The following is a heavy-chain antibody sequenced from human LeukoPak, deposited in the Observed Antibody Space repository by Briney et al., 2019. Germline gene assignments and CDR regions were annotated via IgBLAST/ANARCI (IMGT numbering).Heavy chain of an antibody. CDR2: ITGSGSHT. Sequence: QPGGSLRLSCEASGFTFQSFDMTWIRQAPGKGLGWVSLITGSGSHTFYAASVRGRFTVSRDNSKNTMFLQMNALRDEDTATYYCARRKFFRMGKKKEPNWFDSWGQGTLVTVSS. V-gene: IGHV3-23*01. J-gene: IGHJ5*01. CDR1: GFTFQSFD. CDR3: ARRKFFRMGKKKEPNWFDS. D-gene: IGHD1-14*01.